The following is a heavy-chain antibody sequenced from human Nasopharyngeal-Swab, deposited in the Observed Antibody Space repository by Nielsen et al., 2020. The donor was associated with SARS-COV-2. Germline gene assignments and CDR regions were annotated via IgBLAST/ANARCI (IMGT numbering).Heavy chain of an antibody. CDR2: IYYSGST. J-gene: IGHJ5*02. V-gene: IGHV4-39*01. CDR3: ARQENYDYVWGSYRLNWFDP. Sequence: WIRQPPGKGLEWIGSIYYSGSTYYNPSLKSRVTISVDTSKNQFSLKLSSVTAADTAVYYCARQENYDYVWGSYRLNWFDPWGQGTLGTVSS. D-gene: IGHD3-16*02.